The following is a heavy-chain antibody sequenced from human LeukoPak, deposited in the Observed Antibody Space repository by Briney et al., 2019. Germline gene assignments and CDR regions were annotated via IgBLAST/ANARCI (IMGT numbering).Heavy chain of an antibody. Sequence: SETLSLTCAVYGGSFSGYYWSWIRQPPGKGLEWIGEINHSGSTNYNPSLKSRVTISVDTSKNQFSLKLSSVTAADTAVYYCARGTGGYYYMDVWGKGTTDTVSS. V-gene: IGHV4-34*01. CDR2: INHSGST. J-gene: IGHJ6*03. CDR3: ARGTGGYYYMDV. D-gene: IGHD3-16*01. CDR1: GGSFSGYY.